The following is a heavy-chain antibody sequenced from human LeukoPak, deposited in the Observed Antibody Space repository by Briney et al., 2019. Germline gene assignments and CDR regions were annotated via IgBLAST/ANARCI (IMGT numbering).Heavy chain of an antibody. V-gene: IGHV3-23*01. Sequence: GGSLRLSCAASGFTFSSYALSWVRQAPGKGLEWVSVISGSGGSTYYADSVKGRFTISRDNSKKTLYLQMNSLRAEDTAVYYCAKDLDYGSGNYHFDYWGQGTLVTVSS. J-gene: IGHJ4*02. CDR1: GFTFSSYA. D-gene: IGHD3-10*01. CDR3: AKDLDYGSGNYHFDY. CDR2: ISGSGGST.